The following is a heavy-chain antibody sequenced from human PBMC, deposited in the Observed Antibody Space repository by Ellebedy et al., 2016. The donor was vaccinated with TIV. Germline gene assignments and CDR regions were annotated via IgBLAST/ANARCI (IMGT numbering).Heavy chain of an antibody. CDR2: ISNQGASA. CDR3: ARDDGSSFEAFDV. J-gene: IGHJ3*01. CDR1: GFTFNNHA. V-gene: IGHV3-23*01. Sequence: GESLKISXAASGFTFNNHALSWVRQAPGQGLEWVSSISNQGASAYYADSVKGRFTISRDNAESSLFLQMNSLRVEDTGVYFCARDDGSSFEAFDVWGQGTMVTVSS. D-gene: IGHD3-10*01.